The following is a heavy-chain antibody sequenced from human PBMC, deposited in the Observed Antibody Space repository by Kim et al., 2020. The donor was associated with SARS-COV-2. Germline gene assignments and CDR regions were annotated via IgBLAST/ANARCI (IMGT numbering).Heavy chain of an antibody. V-gene: IGHV3-33*01. CDR2: IWSDGINK. CDR3: ARGDSGREWVY. Sequence: GGSLRLSCEASGITFSGHGMHWVRQAPGKGLEWLTFIWSDGINKYYADSVKGRFTVSRDNSKNTLYLQMNSLRAEDTALYYCARGDSGREWVYWGQGTLVTVSS. CDR1: GITFSGHG. D-gene: IGHD3-3*01. J-gene: IGHJ4*02.